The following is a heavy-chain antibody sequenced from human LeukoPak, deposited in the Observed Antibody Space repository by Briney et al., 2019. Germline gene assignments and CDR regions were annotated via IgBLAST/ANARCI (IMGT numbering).Heavy chain of an antibody. Sequence: SETLSLTCTVSGVSINNYCWSWIRQPPGKGLEWIGYIYTSGTTNYNPSLKSRVTMSLDTSMNQFSLKLTSVTAADTAVFYCARFNWDYAFDIWGRGTVVTVSS. CDR2: IYTSGTT. J-gene: IGHJ3*02. V-gene: IGHV4-4*09. D-gene: IGHD1-7*01. CDR1: GVSINNYC. CDR3: ARFNWDYAFDI.